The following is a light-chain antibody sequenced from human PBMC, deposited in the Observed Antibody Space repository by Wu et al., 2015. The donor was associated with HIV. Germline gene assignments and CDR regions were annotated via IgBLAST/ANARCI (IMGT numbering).Light chain of an antibody. CDR1: QDINNY. CDR3: LQHNAYPWT. V-gene: IGKV1-17*03. Sequence: DIQMTQSPSAMSASVGDRVTITCRASQDINNYLAWFQQKEGKVPKRLIYGASSLQSGVPSRFSGSGSGTQFTLTISSLQPEDFTTYYCLQHNAYPWTFGQGTTVE. CDR2: GAS. J-gene: IGKJ1*01.